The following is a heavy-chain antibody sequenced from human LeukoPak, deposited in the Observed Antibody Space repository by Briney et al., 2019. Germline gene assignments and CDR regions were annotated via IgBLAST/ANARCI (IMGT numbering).Heavy chain of an antibody. J-gene: IGHJ4*02. CDR3: AKGPFFYYDASGYNYFDS. V-gene: IGHV3-23*01. CDR2: MSGSGGMT. Sequence: GGSLRLSCAASGFTFSSFAMSWVRQAPGEGLEWVSAMSGSGGMTYSADSVKGRFTTSRDNSKDTLYLQMNSLRVEDTAIYYCAKGPFFYYDASGYNYFDSWGQGTLVTVSS. D-gene: IGHD3-22*01. CDR1: GFTFSSFA.